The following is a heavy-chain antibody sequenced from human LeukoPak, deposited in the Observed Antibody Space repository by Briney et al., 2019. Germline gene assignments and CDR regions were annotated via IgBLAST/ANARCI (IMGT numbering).Heavy chain of an antibody. V-gene: IGHV3-48*01. CDR1: GFAFSSYS. J-gene: IGHJ3*02. D-gene: IGHD3-3*01. Sequence: GGSLRLSCAASGFAFSSYSMNWVRQAPGKGLEWVSYIRSSSSTIYYADSVKGRFTISTDNANNSLYLQMNSLRAEDTAVYYCARSLRNAFDIWGQGTMVTVSS. CDR3: ARSLRNAFDI. CDR2: IRSSSSTI.